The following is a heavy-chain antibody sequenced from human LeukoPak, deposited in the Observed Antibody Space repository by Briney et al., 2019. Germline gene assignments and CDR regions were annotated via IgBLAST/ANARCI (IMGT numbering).Heavy chain of an antibody. J-gene: IGHJ3*02. CDR3: AREYSSSSGRAFDI. CDR1: GFTFSSYS. V-gene: IGHV3-48*01. D-gene: IGHD6-6*01. CDR2: ISSSGSTI. Sequence: PGGSLRLSCAASGFTFSSYSMNWVRQAPGKGLEWVSYISSSGSTIYYADSVKGRSTISRDNAKNSLYLQMNSLRAEDTAVYYCAREYSSSSGRAFDIWGQGTMVTVSS.